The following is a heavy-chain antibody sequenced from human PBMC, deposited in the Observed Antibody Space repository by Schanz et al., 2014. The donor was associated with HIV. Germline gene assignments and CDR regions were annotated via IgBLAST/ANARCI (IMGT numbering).Heavy chain of an antibody. J-gene: IGHJ3*02. V-gene: IGHV1-69*06. Sequence: QVQLVQSGTEVKKPGSSVKVSCKASGGTFSSYAISWVRQAPGQGLEWMGGIIPIFGTANSAQRFQGRVTITADKYTSTAYMELSSLRSEDTAVYYCAREKFSTLTGYPQNAFDIWGQGTMVTVSS. D-gene: IGHD3-9*01. CDR2: IIPIFGTA. CDR1: GGTFSSYA. CDR3: AREKFSTLTGYPQNAFDI.